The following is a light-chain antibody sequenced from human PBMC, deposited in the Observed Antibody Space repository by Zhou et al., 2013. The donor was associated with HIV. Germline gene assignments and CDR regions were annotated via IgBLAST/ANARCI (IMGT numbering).Light chain of an antibody. Sequence: DIEVTQSPSSVSASIGDTVTITCRASQHISRWLVWYQQKPGKDPQVLISAASRLQSGVPSRFSGSGSGTDFTLTISGLQPEDSAIYFCQQGMSFPLTFGGGTKVEIK. CDR3: QQGMSFPLT. V-gene: IGKV1-12*01. CDR2: AAS. CDR1: QHISRW. J-gene: IGKJ4*01.